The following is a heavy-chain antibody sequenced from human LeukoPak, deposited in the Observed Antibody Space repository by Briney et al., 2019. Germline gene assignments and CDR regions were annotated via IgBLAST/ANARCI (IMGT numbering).Heavy chain of an antibody. CDR3: ARAPRSWGFGY. D-gene: IGHD7-27*01. CDR1: GYTFTSYD. Sequence: ASVKVSCKASGYTFTSYDINWLRQATGQGPEWMGWMNPNSGATGYAQKFQGRVTMTRSTSINTAYMELSSLRPEDTAVYYCARAPRSWGFGYWGLGTLVTVSS. J-gene: IGHJ4*02. V-gene: IGHV1-8*01. CDR2: MNPNSGAT.